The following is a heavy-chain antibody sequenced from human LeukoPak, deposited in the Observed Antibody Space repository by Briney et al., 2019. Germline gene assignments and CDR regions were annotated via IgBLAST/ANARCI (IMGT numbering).Heavy chain of an antibody. CDR3: ARETVMGTSYI. CDR2: ISPYNGNT. V-gene: IGHV1-18*01. CDR1: GYIFTSYG. D-gene: IGHD1-7*01. Sequence: ASVKVSCKASGYIFTSYGITWVRQAPGQGLEWMGWISPYNGNTDYAHKFQGRFTLTRDTHTSTAYMEVRSLRSDDTAIYYCARETVMGTSYIWGQGTMVTVSS. J-gene: IGHJ3*02.